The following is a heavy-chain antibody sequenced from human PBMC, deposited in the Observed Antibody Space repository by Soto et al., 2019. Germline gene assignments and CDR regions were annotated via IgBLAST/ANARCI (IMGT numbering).Heavy chain of an antibody. CDR3: ARDPHAEYLDY. V-gene: IGHV3-33*01. J-gene: IGHJ4*02. CDR1: GFTFSSYG. CDR2: IWYDGSNK. Sequence: QVQLVESGGGVVQPGRSLRLSCAASGFTFSSYGMHWVRQAPGKGLEWVAVIWYDGSNKYYADSVKGRFTISRDNSKNTLYLQMNSLRAEDTAVYYCARDPHAEYLDYWGQGTLVTVSS.